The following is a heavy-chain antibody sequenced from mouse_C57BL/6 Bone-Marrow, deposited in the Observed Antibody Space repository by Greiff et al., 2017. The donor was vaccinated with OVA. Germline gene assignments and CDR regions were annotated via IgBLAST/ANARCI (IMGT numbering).Heavy chain of an antibody. J-gene: IGHJ2*01. D-gene: IGHD3-2*02. V-gene: IGHV1-81*01. CDR2: IYPRSGNT. CDR3: ARRQLRLPYYFDY. CDR1: GYTFTSYG. Sequence: QVQLQQSGAELARPGASVKLSCKASGYTFTSYGISWVKQRTGQGLEWIGEIYPRSGNTYYHEKFKCKATLTADKSSSTAYMELRSLTSEDSAVYFCARRQLRLPYYFDYWGQGTTLTVSS.